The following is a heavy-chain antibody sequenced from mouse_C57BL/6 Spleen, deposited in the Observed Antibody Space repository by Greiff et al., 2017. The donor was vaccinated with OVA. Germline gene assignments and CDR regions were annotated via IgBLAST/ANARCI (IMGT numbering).Heavy chain of an antibody. CDR3: ARSLCNYDAMDY. J-gene: IGHJ4*01. V-gene: IGHV1-52*01. D-gene: IGHD2-1*01. CDR2: IDPSDSAT. Sequence: QVQLQQPGAELVRPGSSVKLSCKASGYTFTSYWMHWVKQRPIQGLEWIGNIDPSDSATHYNQKFKDKATLTVDKSSSTAYMQLSSLTSEDSAVYYCARSLCNYDAMDYWGHGTSVTVSS. CDR1: GYTFTSYW.